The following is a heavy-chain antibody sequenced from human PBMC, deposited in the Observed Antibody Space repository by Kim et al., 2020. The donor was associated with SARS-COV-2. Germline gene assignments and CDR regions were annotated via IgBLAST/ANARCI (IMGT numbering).Heavy chain of an antibody. CDR1: GFTFSSYW. CDR3: ARGIVWVRATPYYFDY. CDR2: IKQDGSEK. D-gene: IGHD3-10*01. J-gene: IGHJ4*02. Sequence: GGSLRLSCAASGFTFSSYWMSWVRQAPGKGLEWVANIKQDGSEKYYVDSVKGRFTISRDNAKNSLYLQMNSLRAEDTAVYYCARGIVWVRATPYYFDYWGQGTLVTVSS. V-gene: IGHV3-7*03.